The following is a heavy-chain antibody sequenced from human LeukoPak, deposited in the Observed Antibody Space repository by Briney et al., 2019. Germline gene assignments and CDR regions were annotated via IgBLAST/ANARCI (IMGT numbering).Heavy chain of an antibody. J-gene: IGHJ4*02. D-gene: IGHD6-19*01. Sequence: ASVKVSCKASGYTFTDYYMHWVRQAPGQGLEWMGWINPNSGGTNYAQKFQGRVTMTRDTSISTAYKELSRLRSDDTAVYYCASLIAVAGIFDYWGQGTLVTVSS. CDR1: GYTFTDYY. CDR2: INPNSGGT. V-gene: IGHV1-2*02. CDR3: ASLIAVAGIFDY.